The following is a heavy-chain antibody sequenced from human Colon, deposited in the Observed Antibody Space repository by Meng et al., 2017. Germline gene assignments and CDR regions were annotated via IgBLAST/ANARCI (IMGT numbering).Heavy chain of an antibody. D-gene: IGHD3-10*01. Sequence: VVRGGWGGGLVQPGGSLRLSCAASGFTFRDFGMSWVRQAPGKGLEWVSSISGGHSTTYYADSVKGRFTISRDNSNNTLFLQMNSLRAEDTAVYYCARGSGRRWYFDLWGRGTLVTVSS. CDR1: GFTFRDFG. CDR3: ARGSGRRWYFDL. CDR2: ISGGHSTT. V-gene: IGHV3-23*04. J-gene: IGHJ2*01.